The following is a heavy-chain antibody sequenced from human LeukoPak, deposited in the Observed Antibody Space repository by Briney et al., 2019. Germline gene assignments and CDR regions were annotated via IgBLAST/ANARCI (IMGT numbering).Heavy chain of an antibody. CDR2: IVVGTGNT. Sequence: ASVKVSCKASGFTFSSSAMQWVRQARGQRLEWIGWIVVGTGNTNDAQRFQGRVSFTRDMSTSTAYMELSSLRSEDTAVYYCAAAAGRGPTAIGDFWGQGTLVIVSS. J-gene: IGHJ4*02. D-gene: IGHD5-18*01. CDR3: AAAAGRGPTAIGDF. V-gene: IGHV1-58*02. CDR1: GFTFSSSA.